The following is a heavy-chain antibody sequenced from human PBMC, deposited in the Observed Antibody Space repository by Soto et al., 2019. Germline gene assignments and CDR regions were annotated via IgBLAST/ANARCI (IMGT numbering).Heavy chain of an antibody. CDR1: GYIFTDFG. CDR3: TRDNNGLGDY. CDR2: IISVNDKT. J-gene: IGHJ4*02. Sequence: ASVKVSCKASGYIFTDFGIHWVRQAPGQRLEWLGWIISVNDKTLYSPKFQGRLAITRDTSANTAYMDLYSLRSEDTAVYYCTRDNNGLGDYWGQGTLVTVSS. D-gene: IGHD1-1*01. V-gene: IGHV1-3*01.